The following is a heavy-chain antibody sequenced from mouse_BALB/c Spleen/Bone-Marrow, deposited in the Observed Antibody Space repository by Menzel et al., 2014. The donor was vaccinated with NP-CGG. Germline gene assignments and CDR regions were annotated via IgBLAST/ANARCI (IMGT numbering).Heavy chain of an antibody. CDR2: IWAGGST. CDR1: GFSLTNYG. CDR3: ATYDYDGRFDY. D-gene: IGHD2-4*01. J-gene: IGHJ2*01. Sequence: VMLVESGPGLVAPSRNLSITCTVSGFSLTNYGVHWIRQPPGKGLEWLGIIWAGGSTNYNSALMSRLSISKDNSKSQVFFKMNSLQTDDTAIYYCATYDYDGRFDYWGQGTTLTVSS. V-gene: IGHV2-9*02.